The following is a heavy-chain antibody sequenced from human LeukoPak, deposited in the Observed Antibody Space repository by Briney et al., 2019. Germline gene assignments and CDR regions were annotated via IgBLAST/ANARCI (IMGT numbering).Heavy chain of an antibody. J-gene: IGHJ6*02. CDR2: IYYGGST. D-gene: IGHD6-19*01. Sequence: SETLPLTCTVSGGSISSYYWSWIRQPPGKGLEWIGYIYYGGSTDYNPSLKSRVTISVDTSKNQFSLKLSSVTAADTAVYYCARLRYSSGWYTTLYGMDVWGQGTTVTVSS. CDR1: GGSISSYY. V-gene: IGHV4-59*08. CDR3: ARLRYSSGWYTTLYGMDV.